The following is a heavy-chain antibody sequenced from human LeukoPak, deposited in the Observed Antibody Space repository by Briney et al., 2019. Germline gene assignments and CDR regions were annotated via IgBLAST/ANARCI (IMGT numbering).Heavy chain of an antibody. V-gene: IGHV1-69*05. J-gene: IGHJ4*02. CDR1: GGTFTSNA. D-gene: IGHD6-19*01. CDR2: IIPIFGTA. Sequence: SVKVSCKASGGTFTSNAISGGRQAPGQGLEWRGRIIPIFGTANYAQKFQGRVTITTDESTSTAYMELSSLRSEDTAVYYCASAYSSGWYERLDYWGQGTLVTVSS. CDR3: ASAYSSGWYERLDY.